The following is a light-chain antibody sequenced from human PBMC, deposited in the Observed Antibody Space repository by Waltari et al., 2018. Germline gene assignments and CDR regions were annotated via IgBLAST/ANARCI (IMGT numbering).Light chain of an antibody. Sequence: QSALTQPASVSGSPGQAITISCPGTSRDVGSYNLVYWYQQHPGKAPTLMIYEDTKRPSGVSDRFSGSKSGNTASLTISGLQAEDEADYYCCSYAGSSPHVVFGGGTKLTVL. J-gene: IGLJ2*01. CDR1: SRDVGSYNL. CDR2: EDT. CDR3: CSYAGSSPHVV. V-gene: IGLV2-23*01.